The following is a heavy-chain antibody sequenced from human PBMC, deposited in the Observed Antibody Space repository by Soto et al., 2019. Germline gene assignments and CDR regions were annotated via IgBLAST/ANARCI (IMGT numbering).Heavy chain of an antibody. CDR1: GFTFSSYA. Sequence: GGSLRLSCAASGFTFSSYAMSWVRQAPGKGLEWVSAISGSGGNTYYADSVKGRFTISRDNSKNTLYLQMSSLRAEDTAVYYCASGEGGYSSSFVGEYYYYYGMDVWGQGTTVTVSS. CDR3: ASGEGGYSSSFVGEYYYYYGMDV. D-gene: IGHD6-6*01. V-gene: IGHV3-23*01. CDR2: ISGSGGNT. J-gene: IGHJ6*02.